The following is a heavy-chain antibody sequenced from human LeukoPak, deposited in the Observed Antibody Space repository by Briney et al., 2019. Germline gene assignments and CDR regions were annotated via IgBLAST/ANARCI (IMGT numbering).Heavy chain of an antibody. V-gene: IGHV4-30-2*01. CDR2: IYHSGST. CDR1: GGSISSGGYS. J-gene: IGHJ6*04. Sequence: SETLSLTCAVSGGSISSGGYSWSWIRQPPGQGLEWIGYIYHSGSTYYNPSLKSRVTISVDRSKHQFSLKLSSVTAADTAVYYCDRSSHLGVYYYYGMDVWGKGTTVTVSS. D-gene: IGHD3-10*01. CDR3: DRSSHLGVYYYYGMDV.